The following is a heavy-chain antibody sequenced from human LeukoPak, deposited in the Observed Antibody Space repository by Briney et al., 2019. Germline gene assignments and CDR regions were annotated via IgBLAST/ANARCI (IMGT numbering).Heavy chain of an antibody. CDR1: GYTFTSYG. D-gene: IGHD3-22*01. CDR3: ARSLDYYDSSGFGAFDI. CDR2: ISAYNGNT. Sequence: ASVKVSCKASGYTFTSYGISWVRQAPGQGLEWMGWISAYNGNTNYAQKLQGRVTMTTDTSTSTAYMELRSLRSGDTAVYYCARSLDYYDSSGFGAFDIWGQGTMVTVSS. J-gene: IGHJ3*02. V-gene: IGHV1-18*01.